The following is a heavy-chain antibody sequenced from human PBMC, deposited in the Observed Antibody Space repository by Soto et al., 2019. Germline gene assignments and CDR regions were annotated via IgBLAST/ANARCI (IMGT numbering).Heavy chain of an antibody. CDR1: GFTFSSYS. CDR2: ISSSSSYI. J-gene: IGHJ5*02. D-gene: IGHD2-15*01. V-gene: IGHV3-21*01. Sequence: VGSLRLSCAASGFTFSSYSMNWVRQAPGKGLEWVSSISSSSSYIYYADSVKGRFTISRDNAKNSLYLQMNSLRAEDTAVYYCARRHLGYCGGGSCYDWLDPWGQGTLVTVSS. CDR3: ARRHLGYCGGGSCYDWLDP.